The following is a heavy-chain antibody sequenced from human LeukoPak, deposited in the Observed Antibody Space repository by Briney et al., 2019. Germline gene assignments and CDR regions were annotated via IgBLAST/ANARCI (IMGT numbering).Heavy chain of an antibody. CDR3: AKDGGKLHSSGISYYFDY. Sequence: GGSLRLSCAASGFTFSSYGMHWVRQAPGKGLEWVVFIRYDGSNKYYADSVKGRFTISRDNSKNTLYLQMNSLRAEDTAVYYCAKDGGKLHSSGISYYFDYWGQGTLVTVSS. D-gene: IGHD3-22*01. J-gene: IGHJ4*02. V-gene: IGHV3-30*02. CDR2: IRYDGSNK. CDR1: GFTFSSYG.